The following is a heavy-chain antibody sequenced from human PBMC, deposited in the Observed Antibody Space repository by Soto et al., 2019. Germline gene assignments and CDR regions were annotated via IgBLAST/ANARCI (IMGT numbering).Heavy chain of an antibody. CDR2: IYSXGSS. CDR1: GGSINSSSYY. CDR3: ARANLVYAVV. D-gene: IGHD2-2*01. Sequence: PXXTLSLTCTVSGGSINSSSYYWGWIRQPPGKGLEWTXNIYSXGSSYYNPYLXXRVTISVXXYKNQFSLKLSSVTAADTAVYYCARANLVYAVVWGQGTLVTVSS. J-gene: IGHJ4*02. V-gene: IGHV4-39*07.